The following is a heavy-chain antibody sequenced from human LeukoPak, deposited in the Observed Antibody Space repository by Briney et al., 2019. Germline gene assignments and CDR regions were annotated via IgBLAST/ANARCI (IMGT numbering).Heavy chain of an antibody. Sequence: RPGGSLRLSCAASGFTFSSYWMHWVRQAPGKGLVWVSRINSDGSSTSYADSVKGRFTISGDNAKNTLYLQMNSLRAEDAAVYYCARMAAAAYYYYYMDVWGKGTTVTVSS. CDR2: INSDGSST. CDR1: GFTFSSYW. V-gene: IGHV3-74*01. CDR3: ARMAAAAYYYYYMDV. D-gene: IGHD6-13*01. J-gene: IGHJ6*03.